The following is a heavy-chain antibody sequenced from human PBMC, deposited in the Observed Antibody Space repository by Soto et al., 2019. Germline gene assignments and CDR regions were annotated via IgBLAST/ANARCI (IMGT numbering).Heavy chain of an antibody. Sequence: PGGSLRLSCAASGFTFSSYSMNWVRQAPGKGLEWVSSISSSSSYIYYADSVKGRFTISRDNAKNSLYLQMNSLRAEDTAVYYCASLPGYSSSWYGRNWFDPWGQGTLVTVSS. V-gene: IGHV3-21*01. CDR2: ISSSSSYI. J-gene: IGHJ5*02. D-gene: IGHD6-13*01. CDR1: GFTFSSYS. CDR3: ASLPGYSSSWYGRNWFDP.